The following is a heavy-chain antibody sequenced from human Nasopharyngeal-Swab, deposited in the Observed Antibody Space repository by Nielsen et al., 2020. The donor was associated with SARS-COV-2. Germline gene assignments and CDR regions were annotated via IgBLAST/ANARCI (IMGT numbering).Heavy chain of an antibody. Sequence: SLKISCAASGFTFDDYAMHWVRQAPGKGLEWVSGIRLNSGSIGYADSVKGRFTISRDNAKNSLYLQMNSLRAEDTALYYCAKIGTGSSGYRYFDYWGQGTLVTVSS. V-gene: IGHV3-9*01. CDR1: GFTFDDYA. CDR2: IRLNSGSI. D-gene: IGHD3-22*01. CDR3: AKIGTGSSGYRYFDY. J-gene: IGHJ4*02.